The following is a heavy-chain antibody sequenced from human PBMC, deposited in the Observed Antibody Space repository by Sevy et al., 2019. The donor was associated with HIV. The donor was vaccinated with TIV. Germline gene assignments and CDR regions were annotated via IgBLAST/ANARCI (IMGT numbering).Heavy chain of an antibody. J-gene: IGHJ6*02. CDR2: INPNSGGT. CDR1: GYTFTVYY. V-gene: IGHV1-2*02. CDR3: ARDRTIFGGSDGMDV. Sequence: ASLKVSCEASGYTFTVYYIHWVRQAPGQGLEWMGWINPNSGGTNYAQKFQGRVTMTGDTSISTAYMELSRLTSDDTAVYYCARDRTIFGGSDGMDVWGQGTTVTVSS. D-gene: IGHD3-3*01.